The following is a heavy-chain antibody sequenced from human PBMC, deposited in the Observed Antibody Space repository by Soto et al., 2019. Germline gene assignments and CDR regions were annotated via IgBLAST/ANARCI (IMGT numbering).Heavy chain of an antibody. V-gene: IGHV3-23*01. CDR2: ISGSGGST. CDR3: AKASYGGYYYYGMDV. CDR1: GVTFSSYA. Sequence: GGSLRLSCAASGVTFSSYAMSWVRQAPGKGLEWVSAISGSGGSTYYADSVKGRFTISRDNSKNTLYLQMNSLRAEDTAVYYCAKASYGGYYYYGMDVWGQGTTVTVSS. D-gene: IGHD5-18*01. J-gene: IGHJ6*02.